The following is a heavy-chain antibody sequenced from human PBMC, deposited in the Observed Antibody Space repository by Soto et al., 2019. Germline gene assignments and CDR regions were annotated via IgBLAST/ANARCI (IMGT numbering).Heavy chain of an antibody. Sequence: GGSLRLSCAASGFTFSSYSMNWVRQAPGKGLEWVSSITSSSIFIYYADSVKGRFTISRDNAKNSLDLQMNSLRVDDTAVYYCARDATTMSVAGTGLDYWGQGTLVTVSS. CDR1: GFTFSSYS. J-gene: IGHJ4*02. V-gene: IGHV3-21*01. D-gene: IGHD6-19*01. CDR2: ITSSSIFI. CDR3: ARDATTMSVAGTGLDY.